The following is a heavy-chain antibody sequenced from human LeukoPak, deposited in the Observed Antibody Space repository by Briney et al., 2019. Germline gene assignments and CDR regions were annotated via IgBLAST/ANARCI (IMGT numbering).Heavy chain of an antibody. CDR3: AKEGAYPIITYDS. V-gene: IGHV3-7*01. D-gene: IGHD1-14*01. CDR2: IKQDGSEK. CDR1: GFTFSNYW. J-gene: IGHJ5*01. Sequence: PGGSLTLSCTTSGFTFSNYWMYWVRQAPGKGLEWVANIKQDGSEKYYVDSVKGRFTISRDNAKNSLYLQMNSLRAEDAGVYYCAKEGAYPIITYDSWGQGTLVTVSS.